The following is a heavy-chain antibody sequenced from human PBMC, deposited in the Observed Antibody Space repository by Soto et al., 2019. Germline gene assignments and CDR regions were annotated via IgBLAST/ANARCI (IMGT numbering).Heavy chain of an antibody. D-gene: IGHD3-16*01. J-gene: IGHJ4*02. CDR1: GFTVSSKY. CDR3: ARDTMWGAKD. CDR2: IGRDSSTT. Sequence: PGGSLRLSCAASGFTVSSKYMTWVRQAPGKGLEWVSYIGRDSSTTYYADSVKGRFTISRDNAKKSIDLQMNGLRAEDTAVYHCARDTMWGAKDWGRGTQVTVSS. V-gene: IGHV3-48*01.